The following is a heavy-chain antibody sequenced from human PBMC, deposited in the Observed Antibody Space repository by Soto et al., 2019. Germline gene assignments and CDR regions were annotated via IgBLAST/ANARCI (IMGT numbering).Heavy chain of an antibody. J-gene: IGHJ5*02. CDR1: GGTFSSYA. CDR3: ARHGGNSFNWFDP. D-gene: IGHD2-21*02. V-gene: IGHV1-69*06. Sequence: QVQLVQSGAEVKKPGSSVKVSCKAPGGTFSSYAISWVRQAPGQGLEWMGGIIPIFGTANYAQKFQVRVPITEYKSTSPSYMELSSLRSEDTAVYYCARHGGNSFNWFDPWGQGTLVTVSS. CDR2: IIPIFGTA.